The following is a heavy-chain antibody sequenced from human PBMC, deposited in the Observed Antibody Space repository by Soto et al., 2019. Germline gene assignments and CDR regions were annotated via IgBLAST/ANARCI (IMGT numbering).Heavy chain of an antibody. Sequence: QLQLQESGPGLVKPSETLSLTCTVSGGSISSSSYYWGWIGQPPGKGLEWIGRIYYSGSTYYNPSLKSRVTISVDTSKNQFSLKLSSVTAADTAVYYCARSIAAAGTYGYYYYYYGMDVWGQGTTVTVSS. D-gene: IGHD6-13*01. V-gene: IGHV4-39*01. CDR3: ARSIAAAGTYGYYYYYYGMDV. CDR2: IYYSGST. J-gene: IGHJ6*02. CDR1: GGSISSSSYY.